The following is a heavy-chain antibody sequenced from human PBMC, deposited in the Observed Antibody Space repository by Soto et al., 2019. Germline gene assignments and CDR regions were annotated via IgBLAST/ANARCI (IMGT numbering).Heavy chain of an antibody. CDR3: ARYDSSGYYEYYFDY. D-gene: IGHD3-22*01. CDR2: IYYSGST. V-gene: IGHV4-61*01. Sequence: SETLSLTCTVSGGSVSSGSYYWTWIRQPPGKGLEWIGYIYYSGSTNYNPSLKSRVTISVDTSRNQFSLKLSSVTAADTAVYYCARYDSSGYYEYYFDYWGQGTLVTVS. J-gene: IGHJ4*02. CDR1: GGSVSSGSYY.